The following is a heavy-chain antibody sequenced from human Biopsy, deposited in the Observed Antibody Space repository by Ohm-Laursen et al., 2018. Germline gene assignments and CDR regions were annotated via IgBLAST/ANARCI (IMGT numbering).Heavy chain of an antibody. J-gene: IGHJ4*02. CDR1: GYTLTALS. CDR2: FAPENGKT. CDR3: AADINVWNVNY. V-gene: IGHV1-24*01. D-gene: IGHD1-1*01. Sequence: ASVKVSCKVSGYTLTALSMHWVRQAPGRGLEWMGGFAPENGKTIYSQKFQGRVTMTEDTSTGTAYMEVWRLRSDDTAVYYCAADINVWNVNYWGQGTQVIVSS.